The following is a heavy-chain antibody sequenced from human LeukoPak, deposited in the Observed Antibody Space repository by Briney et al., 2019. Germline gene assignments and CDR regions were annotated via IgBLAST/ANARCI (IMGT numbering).Heavy chain of an antibody. J-gene: IGHJ4*02. CDR2: ISSSGSTK. V-gene: IGHV3-48*03. CDR3: ARARVGYVHYVDY. D-gene: IGHD5-12*01. Sequence: PGGSLRLSCVVSVFTFSSYEMNWVRQAPGKGLEWVSYISSSGSTKYYADSVKGRFTVSRDNAKNSLYLQMNSLRVEDTAVYNCARARVGYVHYVDYWGQGTLVTVSS. CDR1: VFTFSSYE.